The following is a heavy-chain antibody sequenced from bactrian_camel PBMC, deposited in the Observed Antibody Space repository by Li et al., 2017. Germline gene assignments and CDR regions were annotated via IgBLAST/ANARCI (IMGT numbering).Heavy chain of an antibody. CDR3: TTDYGLGVFGY. CDR1: GFTFSGYG. D-gene: IGHD5*01. J-gene: IGHJ6*01. V-gene: IGHV3S40*01. CDR2: VDSGGSMK. Sequence: VQLVESGGGLVQAGGTLSLSCTGSGFTFSGYGVSWVRQPPGKGLEWVSSVDSGGSMKAYAVSVKGRFTVSRDNAKNTGYLQMNSLKSEDTALYYCTTDYGLGVFGYWGQGTQVTVS.